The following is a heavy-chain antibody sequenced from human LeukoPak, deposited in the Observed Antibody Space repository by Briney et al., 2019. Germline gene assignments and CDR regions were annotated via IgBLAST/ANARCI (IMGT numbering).Heavy chain of an antibody. CDR1: GFTFSSYA. V-gene: IGHV3-30*04. J-gene: IGHJ3*02. CDR2: ISYDGSNE. D-gene: IGHD3-9*01. CDR3: ARERYFDWLSDAFDI. Sequence: GRSLRLSCAASGFTFSSYAMHWVRQAPGKGLEWVAVISYDGSNEYYADSVKGRFTISRDNSKNTLYLQMNSLRAEDTAVYYCARERYFDWLSDAFDIWGQGTMVTVSS.